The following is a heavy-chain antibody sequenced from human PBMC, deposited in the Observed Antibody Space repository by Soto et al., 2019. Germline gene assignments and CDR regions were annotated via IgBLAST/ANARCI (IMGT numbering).Heavy chain of an antibody. V-gene: IGHV1-8*01. CDR1: GYTFTSYD. Sequence: ASVKVSCKASGYTFTSYDINWVRQATGQGLEWMGWMNPNSGNTGYAQKFQGRVTMTRNTSISTAYMELSSLRSEDTAVYYCARGGTIFGIEYYYYYYMDVWGKGTTVTSP. J-gene: IGHJ6*03. D-gene: IGHD3-3*01. CDR3: ARGGTIFGIEYYYYYYMDV. CDR2: MNPNSGNT.